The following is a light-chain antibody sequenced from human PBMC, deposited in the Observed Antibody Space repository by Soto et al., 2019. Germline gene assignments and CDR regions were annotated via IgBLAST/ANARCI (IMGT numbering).Light chain of an antibody. CDR2: GNN. V-gene: IGLV1-40*01. CDR1: SSNIGAGYD. Sequence: QSVLTQPPSVSGAPGQRVTISCTGSSSNIGAGYDVHWYQQLPGTAPKLLIYGNNNRPSGVPDRFSGSKSGTSASLAFTGPQAEVGADYCCQSYYSGLGGSGVSGSGTKVT. CDR3: QSYYSGLGGSGV. J-gene: IGLJ1*01.